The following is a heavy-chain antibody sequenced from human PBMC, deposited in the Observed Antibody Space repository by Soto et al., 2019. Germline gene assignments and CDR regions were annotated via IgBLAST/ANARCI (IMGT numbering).Heavy chain of an antibody. D-gene: IGHD2-2*01. CDR2: ISAYNGNT. CDR1: GYTFTSYG. CDR3: ARGRLGYCSSTSCYEGYYYYYMDV. Sequence: ASVKVSCKASGYTFTSYGISWGRQAPGQGLEWMGWISAYNGNTNYARKLQGRVTMTTDTSTSTAYMELRSLRSDDTAVYYCARGRLGYCSSTSCYEGYYYYYMDVWGKGATVTVSS. V-gene: IGHV1-18*01. J-gene: IGHJ6*03.